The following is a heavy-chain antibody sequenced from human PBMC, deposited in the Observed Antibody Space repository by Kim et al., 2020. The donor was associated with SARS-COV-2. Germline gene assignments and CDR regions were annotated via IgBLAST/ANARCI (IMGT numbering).Heavy chain of an antibody. CDR3: ARERSGVCDA. CDR1: GGSISSGGYY. D-gene: IGHD1-26*01. J-gene: IGHJ5*02. V-gene: IGHV4-31*03. CDR2: IYYSGST. Sequence: SETLSLTCTVSGGSISSGGYYWSWNRQHPGKVLEWIGYIYYSGSTYYNPSLKSRVTTSVDTTKNQFSLKLSSVTAADTVEYYCARERSGVCDACGQGTL.